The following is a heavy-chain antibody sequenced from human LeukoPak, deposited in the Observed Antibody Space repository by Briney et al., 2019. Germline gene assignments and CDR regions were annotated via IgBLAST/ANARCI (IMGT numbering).Heavy chain of an antibody. Sequence: SETLSLTCTVSGGSISSSSYYWGWIRQPPGKGLEWIGSIYYSGSTYYNPSLKSRVTISVDTSKNQFSLKLSSVTAADTAVYYCAGANSGYYPLTWYWGQGTLVTVSS. D-gene: IGHD3-22*01. J-gene: IGHJ4*02. CDR3: AGANSGYYPLTWY. V-gene: IGHV4-39*01. CDR1: GGSISSSSYY. CDR2: IYYSGST.